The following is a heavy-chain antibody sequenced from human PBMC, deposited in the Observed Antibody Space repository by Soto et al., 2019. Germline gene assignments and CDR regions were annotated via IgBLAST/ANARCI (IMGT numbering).Heavy chain of an antibody. D-gene: IGHD3-10*02. J-gene: IGHJ4*02. Sequence: ITLRESGPTLVKPTQTLMLTCTVYGISLSKSGVGVGWIRQPPGKALEWLALIYWDDDKRYKASLRSRLTLTKDTSKNQVVLRMTDMDPVDTATYYCARGAFVRGAHFDYWGQGTLVTVSS. CDR1: GISLSKSGVG. CDR2: IYWDDDK. CDR3: ARGAFVRGAHFDY. V-gene: IGHV2-5*02.